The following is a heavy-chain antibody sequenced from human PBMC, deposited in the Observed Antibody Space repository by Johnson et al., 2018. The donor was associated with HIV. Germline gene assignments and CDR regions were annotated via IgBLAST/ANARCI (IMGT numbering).Heavy chain of an antibody. CDR1: GFTFSTYA. Sequence: VQLVESGGGLVQPGGSLRLSCADSGFTFSTYAMHWVRQAPGKGLEWVSVIYSGGSTYYADSVKGRFTISRDHSENTLYLQMNSLRAGDTAVYYCARNGLIPAAKGVAFDIWGQG. CDR2: IYSGGST. CDR3: ARNGLIPAAKGVAFDI. V-gene: IGHV3-66*02. D-gene: IGHD2-2*01. J-gene: IGHJ3*02.